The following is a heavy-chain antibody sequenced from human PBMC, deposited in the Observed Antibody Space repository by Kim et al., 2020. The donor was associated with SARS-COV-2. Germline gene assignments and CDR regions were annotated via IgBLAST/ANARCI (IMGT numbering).Heavy chain of an antibody. CDR3: ARDRNHGLDS. J-gene: IGHJ4*02. Sequence: TNYTHKLQGRVTLNTDTSTGTAYMELGSLISDDTALYYCARDRNHGLDSWGQGTLVTVSS. CDR2: T. V-gene: IGHV1-18*01. D-gene: IGHD1-1*01.